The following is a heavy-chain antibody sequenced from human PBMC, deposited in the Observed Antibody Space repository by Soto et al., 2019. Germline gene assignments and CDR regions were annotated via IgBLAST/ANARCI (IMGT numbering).Heavy chain of an antibody. Sequence: QVQLVQSGAEVKKPGASVKVSCKASGYTFTTYGIRWVRQAPGQGLEWKGWISAYNGNTKYAQKLQGRVTMTTDTSTSTDYMDLRSRPSDDTAVYYCARDSPPVDYWGQGTLVTVSS. V-gene: IGHV1-18*01. J-gene: IGHJ4*02. CDR3: ARDSPPVDY. CDR2: ISAYNGNT. CDR1: GYTFTTYG.